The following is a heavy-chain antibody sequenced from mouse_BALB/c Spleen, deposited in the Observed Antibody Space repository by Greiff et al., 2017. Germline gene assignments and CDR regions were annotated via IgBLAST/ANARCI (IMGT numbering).Heavy chain of an antibody. V-gene: IGHV14-4*02. CDR2: IDPENGDT. Sequence: EVQLQQSGAELVRSGASVKLSCTASGFNIKDYYMHWVKQRPEQGLEWIGWIDPENGDTEYAPKFQGKATMTADTSSNTAYLQLSSLTSEDTAVYYCARATATTWFAYWGQGTLVTVSA. D-gene: IGHD1-2*01. J-gene: IGHJ3*01. CDR1: GFNIKDYY. CDR3: ARATATTWFAY.